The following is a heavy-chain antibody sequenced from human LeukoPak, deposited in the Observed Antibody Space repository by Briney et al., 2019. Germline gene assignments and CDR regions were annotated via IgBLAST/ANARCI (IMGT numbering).Heavy chain of an antibody. CDR2: ISSSSSTI. Sequence: GSLRLSYAASGFTFSSYSMNWVRQAPGKGLEWVSYISSSSSTIYYADSVKGRFTISRDNAKNSLYLQMNSLRDEDTAVYYCARVVDYGDYNPDYWGQGTLVTISS. CDR1: GFTFSSYS. CDR3: ARVVDYGDYNPDY. J-gene: IGHJ4*02. D-gene: IGHD4-17*01. V-gene: IGHV3-48*02.